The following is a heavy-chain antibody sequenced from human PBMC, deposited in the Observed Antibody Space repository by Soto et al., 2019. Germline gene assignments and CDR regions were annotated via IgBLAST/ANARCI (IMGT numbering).Heavy chain of an antibody. CDR1: GGSISSGGYY. D-gene: IGHD5-12*01. V-gene: IGHV4-31*03. Sequence: QVQLQESGPGLVKPSQTLSLTCTVSGGSISSGGYYWSWIRQHPGKGLEWIGYIYYSGSTYYNPSLKSRVTISVDTSKNQFSLKLSSVTAADTAVYYCASEYRGYSGYQRGFDYWGQGTLVTVSS. J-gene: IGHJ4*02. CDR2: IYYSGST. CDR3: ASEYRGYSGYQRGFDY.